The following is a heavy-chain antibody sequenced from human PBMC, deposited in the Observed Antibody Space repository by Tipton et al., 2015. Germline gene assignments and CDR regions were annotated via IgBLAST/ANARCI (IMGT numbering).Heavy chain of an antibody. D-gene: IGHD2-21*02. V-gene: IGHV4-39*01. J-gene: IGHJ4*02. CDR1: GGSISSSSYY. Sequence: TLSLTCTVSGGSISSSSYYWAWIRQPPGKGLEWIGSLYFSGSNYYNPSLKSRVTISIDRFKNQFSLKLSSVTAADTAVYYCASPSLPHDRGDYYFQSCGQGSLVTVSS. CDR3: ASPSLPHDRGDYYFQS. CDR2: LYFSGSN.